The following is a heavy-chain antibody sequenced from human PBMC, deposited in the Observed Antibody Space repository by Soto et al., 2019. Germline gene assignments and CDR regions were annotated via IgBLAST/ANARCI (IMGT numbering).Heavy chain of an antibody. CDR1: GFTFSSYA. Sequence: LRLSCAVSGFTFSSYAMSWVRQAPGKGLEWVSGTSGSGGSTYYADSVKGRFTISRDNSNNTLYLQMNSLRAEDTAVYYCAKVIRTGPSDVFDYWGQGTLVTVSS. V-gene: IGHV3-23*01. D-gene: IGHD3-16*02. J-gene: IGHJ4*02. CDR2: TSGSGGST. CDR3: AKVIRTGPSDVFDY.